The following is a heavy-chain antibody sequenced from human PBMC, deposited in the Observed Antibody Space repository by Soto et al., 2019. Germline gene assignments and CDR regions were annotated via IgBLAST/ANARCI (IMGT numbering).Heavy chain of an antibody. Sequence: QVQLVQSGAEVKKPGASVKVSCKASGYTFTSYGISWVRQAPGQGLEWRGWISAYNGNTNYAQKLQGRVTMTTDTSTSTDYMALRSLSSNDTAVDYCARDSFPMVRGVTHPHYGMDVWGQGTTDTVSS. CDR3: ARDSFPMVRGVTHPHYGMDV. J-gene: IGHJ6*02. CDR1: GYTFTSYG. CDR2: ISAYNGNT. D-gene: IGHD3-10*01. V-gene: IGHV1-18*01.